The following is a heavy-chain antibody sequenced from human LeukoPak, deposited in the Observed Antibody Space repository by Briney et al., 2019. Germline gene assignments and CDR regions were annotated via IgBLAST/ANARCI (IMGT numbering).Heavy chain of an antibody. J-gene: IGHJ5*02. CDR2: IIPILGIA. Sequence: ASVEVSCKASGGTFSSYAISWVRQAPGQGLEWMGRIIPILGIANYAQKFQGRVTITADKSTSTAYMELGSLRSEDTAVYYCALVVVPAAILSGWFDPWGQGTLVTVSS. V-gene: IGHV1-69*04. CDR1: GGTFSSYA. D-gene: IGHD2-2*02. CDR3: ALVVVPAAILSGWFDP.